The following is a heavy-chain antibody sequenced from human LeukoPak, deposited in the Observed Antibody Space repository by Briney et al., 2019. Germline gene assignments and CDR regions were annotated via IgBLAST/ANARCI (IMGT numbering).Heavy chain of an antibody. D-gene: IGHD6-19*01. J-gene: IGHJ4*02. CDR1: GFTFSSYW. CDR3: AGSSGWYRGWDY. CDR2: IKQDGSDI. Sequence: GGSLRLSCAASGFTFSSYWMSWVRQAPGKGLEWVANIKQDGSDIYYVDSVKGRFTISRDNAQNSLFLQMNSLRAEDTAVYYCAGSSGWYRGWDYWGQGTLVTVSS. V-gene: IGHV3-7*01.